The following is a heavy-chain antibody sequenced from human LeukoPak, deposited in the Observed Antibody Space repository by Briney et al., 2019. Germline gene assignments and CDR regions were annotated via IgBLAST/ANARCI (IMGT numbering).Heavy chain of an antibody. D-gene: IGHD6-6*01. CDR1: GGSISNYY. J-gene: IGHJ5*02. CDR2: VYYTGST. CDR3: TRRGGSSSSDWFGP. V-gene: IGHV4-59*08. Sequence: PSETLSLTCTVSGGSISNYYWSWIRQPPGKGLEWIGYVYYTGSTSYNPSLKSRVTIPGDTSKNQFSLKLSSVTAADTAVYYCTRRGGSSSSDWFGPWGQGTLVIVSS.